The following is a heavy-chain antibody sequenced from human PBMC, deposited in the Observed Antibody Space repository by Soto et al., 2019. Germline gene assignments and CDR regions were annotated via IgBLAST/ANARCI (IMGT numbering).Heavy chain of an antibody. CDR1: GFSFSNYG. D-gene: IGHD3-10*01. J-gene: IGHJ6*03. CDR2: ISSSSRNI. V-gene: IGHV3-48*04. CDR3: ARAIIMVLGCSVVPQHHYMDV. Sequence: QTGGSLRLSCAAYGFSFSNYGMTWVRQAPGKGLEWISYISSSSRNIYDADSVKGRFTVSRDNAKNSLWLQMNSLRAEDTAVYYCARAIIMVLGCSVVPQHHYMDVSGKGTTVTVSS.